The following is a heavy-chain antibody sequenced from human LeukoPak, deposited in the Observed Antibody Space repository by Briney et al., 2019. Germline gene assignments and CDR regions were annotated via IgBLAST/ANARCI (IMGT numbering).Heavy chain of an antibody. Sequence: ASVEVSCKASGYTFTGYYMHWVRQAPGQGLEWMGWINPNSGGTNYAQKFQGRVTMTRDTSISTAYMELSRLRSDDTAVYYCARELRAVFGSYYYYYMDVWGKGTTVTVSS. CDR3: ARELRAVFGSYYYYYMDV. D-gene: IGHD3-10*02. CDR1: GYTFTGYY. CDR2: INPNSGGT. V-gene: IGHV1-2*02. J-gene: IGHJ6*03.